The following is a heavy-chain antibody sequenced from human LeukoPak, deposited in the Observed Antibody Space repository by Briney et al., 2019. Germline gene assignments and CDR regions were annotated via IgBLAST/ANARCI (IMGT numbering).Heavy chain of an antibody. J-gene: IGHJ4*02. CDR2: IKQDGSKR. V-gene: IGHV3-7*03. D-gene: IGHD2-21*01. CDR1: GNSFSNFW. Sequence: GGSLRLSCAASGNSFSNFWMSWVRQAPEKGLEWVAHIKQDGSKRYYVDSVKGRFTVSRDNAEKSLSLQLTSLRVDDSGIYYWATVTPERCDGDPCYPVFDYWGRGVLVTVSS. CDR3: ATVTPERCDGDPCYPVFDY.